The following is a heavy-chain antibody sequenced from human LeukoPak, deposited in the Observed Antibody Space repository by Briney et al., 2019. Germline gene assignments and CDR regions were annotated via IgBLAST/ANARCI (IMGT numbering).Heavy chain of an antibody. CDR2: ISSSSSTI. D-gene: IGHD6-13*01. CDR3: ARDGSSWYPGY. J-gene: IGHJ4*02. CDR1: GFTFSTYS. V-gene: IGHV3-48*04. Sequence: PGGSLRLSCAASGFTFSTYSMKWVRQAPGKGLEWVSYISSSSSTIYYADSVKGRFTISRDNAKNSLYLQMNSLRAEDTAVYYCARDGSSWYPGYWGQGTLVTVSS.